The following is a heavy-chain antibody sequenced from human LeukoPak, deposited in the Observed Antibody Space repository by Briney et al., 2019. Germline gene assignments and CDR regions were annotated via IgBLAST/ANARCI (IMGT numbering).Heavy chain of an antibody. CDR3: ARVLGPDCSSTSCYTDWFGP. D-gene: IGHD2-2*02. J-gene: IGHJ5*02. Sequence: ASVKVSCKASGYTFTSYDINWVRQATGQGLEWMGWMNPNSGNTGYAQKFQGRVTMTRNTSISTAYMELSSLRSEDTAVYYCARVLGPDCSSTSCYTDWFGPWGQGTLVTVSS. CDR2: MNPNSGNT. CDR1: GYTFTSYD. V-gene: IGHV1-8*01.